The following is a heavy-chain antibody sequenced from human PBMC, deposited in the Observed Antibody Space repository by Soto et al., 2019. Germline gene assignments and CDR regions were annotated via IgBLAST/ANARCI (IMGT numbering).Heavy chain of an antibody. Sequence: GGSLRLSCAASGFTFSSYAMSWVRQAPGKGLEWVSAISGSGGSTYYADSVKGRFTISRDNSKNTLYLQMNGLRAEDTAVYYCAKALWQLALKDYYYYGMDVWGQGTTVTVSS. CDR3: AKALWQLALKDYYYYGMDV. V-gene: IGHV3-23*01. CDR2: ISGSGGST. D-gene: IGHD6-13*01. CDR1: GFTFSSYA. J-gene: IGHJ6*02.